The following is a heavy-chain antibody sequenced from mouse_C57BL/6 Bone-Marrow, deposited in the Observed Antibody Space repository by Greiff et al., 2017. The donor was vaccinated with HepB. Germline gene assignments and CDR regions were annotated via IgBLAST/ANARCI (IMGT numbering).Heavy chain of an antibody. D-gene: IGHD2-14*01. CDR3: ARGGTSNGYFDV. V-gene: IGHV5-17*01. CDR2: ISSGSSTI. CDR1: GFTFSDYG. Sequence: EVKLVESGGGLVKPGGSLKLSCAASGFTFSDYGMHWVRQAPEKGLEWVAYISSGSSTIYYADTVKGRFTISRDNAKNTLFLQMTSLRSEDTAMYYWARGGTSNGYFDVWGTGTTVTVSS. J-gene: IGHJ1*03.